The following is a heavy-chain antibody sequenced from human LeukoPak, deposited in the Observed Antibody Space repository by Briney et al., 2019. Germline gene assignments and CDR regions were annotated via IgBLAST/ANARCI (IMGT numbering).Heavy chain of an antibody. CDR2: IRYDGSNK. J-gene: IGHJ6*03. V-gene: IGHV3-30*02. D-gene: IGHD5-12*01. Sequence: GGSLRLSCAASGFTFSSYDMYWVRQAPGKGLEWVAFIRYDGSNKYYADSVKGRFTVSRDNSKNTLYLQMKSLRAEDTAVYYCAKGGGYEAQYYYYYLDVWGKGTTVTISS. CDR3: AKGGGYEAQYYYYYLDV. CDR1: GFTFSSYD.